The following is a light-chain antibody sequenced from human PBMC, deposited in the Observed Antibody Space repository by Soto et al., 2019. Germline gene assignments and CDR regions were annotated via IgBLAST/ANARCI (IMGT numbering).Light chain of an antibody. CDR3: QQYDSYPKT. J-gene: IGKJ2*01. CDR2: KAS. CDR1: QNVKSW. Sequence: DVQMTQSPSTLSASIGDTVTMTCRASQNVKSWLAWYQQKPGKAPKLLIYKASILETGVPSRVSGGGSGTDFTLPISGLQPEDVATYYCQQYDSYPKTFGQGT. V-gene: IGKV1-5*03.